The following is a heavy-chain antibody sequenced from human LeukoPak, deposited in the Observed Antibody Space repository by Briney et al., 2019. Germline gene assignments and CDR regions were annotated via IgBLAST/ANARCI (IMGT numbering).Heavy chain of an antibody. CDR3: ARSIAAVGASSYAFDI. CDR2: ISAYNGNT. J-gene: IGHJ3*02. D-gene: IGHD1-26*01. CDR1: GYTFTSYG. V-gene: IGHV1-18*01. Sequence: ASVKVSCKASGYTFTSYGISWVRQAPGQGLEWMGWISAYNGNTNYAQKLQGRVTMTTDTSTSTAYMELRSLRSGDTAVYYCARSIAAVGASSYAFDIWGQGTMVTVSS.